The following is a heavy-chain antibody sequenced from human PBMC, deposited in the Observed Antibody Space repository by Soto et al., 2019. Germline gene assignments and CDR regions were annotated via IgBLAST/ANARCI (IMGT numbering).Heavy chain of an antibody. Sequence: PGGSLRLSCTASGSTFSSYDMSWGRQAPGKGLEWVSVISDNGGTKCYADSVKGRFTISRDNSKNTLYLQMNSLRVEDTAVYYCTKRLGSTATTYGDYWGQGTPVTVSS. V-gene: IGHV3-23*01. D-gene: IGHD1-1*01. CDR3: TKRLGSTATTYGDY. CDR1: GSTFSSYD. CDR2: ISDNGGTK. J-gene: IGHJ4*02.